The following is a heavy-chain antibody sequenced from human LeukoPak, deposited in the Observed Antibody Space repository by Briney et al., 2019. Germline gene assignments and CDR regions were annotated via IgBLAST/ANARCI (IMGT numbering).Heavy chain of an antibody. CDR2: IYYSGST. CDR1: GGSISSYY. Sequence: SEALSLTCTVSGGSISSYYWSWIRQPPGKGLEWIGYIYYSGSTNYNPSLKSRVTISVDTSKNQFSLKLSSVTAADTAVYYCARDPRSGYDFWSGELGGMDVWGQGTTVTVSS. D-gene: IGHD3-3*01. CDR3: ARDPRSGYDFWSGELGGMDV. V-gene: IGHV4-59*01. J-gene: IGHJ6*02.